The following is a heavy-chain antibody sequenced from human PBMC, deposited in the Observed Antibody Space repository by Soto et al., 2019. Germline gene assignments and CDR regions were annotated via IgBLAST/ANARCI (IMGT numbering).Heavy chain of an antibody. CDR3: AHRGYYDSSGYWGDAFDI. D-gene: IGHD3-22*01. CDR1: GFSLSTSGVG. V-gene: IGHV2-5*02. Sequence: QITLKESGPTLVKPTQTLTLTCTFSGFSLSTSGVGVGWIRQPPGKALEWLALIYWDDDKRYRPSLKSRLTIPKDTSKHQVVLTMTNMDPVDTATYYCAHRGYYDSSGYWGDAFDIWGQGTMVTVSS. J-gene: IGHJ3*02. CDR2: IYWDDDK.